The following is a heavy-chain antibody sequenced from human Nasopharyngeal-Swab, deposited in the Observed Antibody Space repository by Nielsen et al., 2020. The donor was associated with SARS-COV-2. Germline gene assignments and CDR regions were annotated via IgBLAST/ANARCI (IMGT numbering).Heavy chain of an antibody. CDR3: ARLVRGSTINYFDF. Sequence: ASVKVSCKASGYTYNTYGITWVRQAPGQGLEWMGWISAYNGNTDYAQKFQDRFTMTTDTSTSTAYMELKSLRSDDTAVYYCARLVRGSTINYFDFWGQGTLVTSPQ. CDR2: ISAYNGNT. CDR1: GYTYNTYG. V-gene: IGHV1-18*04. J-gene: IGHJ4*02. D-gene: IGHD3-10*01.